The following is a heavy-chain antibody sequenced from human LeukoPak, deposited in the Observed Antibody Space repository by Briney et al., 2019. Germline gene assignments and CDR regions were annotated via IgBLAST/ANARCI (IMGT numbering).Heavy chain of an antibody. CDR1: GDSIRSSSYY. J-gene: IGHJ5*02. Sequence: PSETLSLTCTVSGDSIRSSSYYWGWIRQPPGKGLEWIGSIYYSGGTYYDPSLKSRVTISVDTSKNQFSLKLSSVAAADTAVYYCARGPLTVTRGFDPWGQGTLVIVSS. D-gene: IGHD4-17*01. V-gene: IGHV4-39*01. CDR2: IYYSGGT. CDR3: ARGPLTVTRGFDP.